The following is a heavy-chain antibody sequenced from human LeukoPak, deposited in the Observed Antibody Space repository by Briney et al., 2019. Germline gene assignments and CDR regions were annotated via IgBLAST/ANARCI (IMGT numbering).Heavy chain of an antibody. J-gene: IGHJ6*02. V-gene: IGHV1-46*01. CDR2: INPSGGST. CDR3: ARDRRGITMIVVVIPEYGMDV. D-gene: IGHD3-22*01. CDR1: GYTFTSYY. Sequence: ASVKVSCKASGYTFTSYYMHWVRQAPGQGLEWMGIINPSGGSTSYAQKFQGRVTMTRDTSTSTVYMELSSLRSEDTAVYYCARDRRGITMIVVVIPEYGMDVWGQGTTVTVSS.